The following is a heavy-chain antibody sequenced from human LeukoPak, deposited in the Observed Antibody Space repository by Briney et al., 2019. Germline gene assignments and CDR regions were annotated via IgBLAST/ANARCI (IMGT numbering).Heavy chain of an antibody. V-gene: IGHV3-30*04. CDR2: ISSDGTNK. D-gene: IGHD6-6*01. Sequence: GGSLRLSCAASGFTFSSYTIHWVRQAPGKGLEWVAVISSDGTNKYYADSVKGRFTISRDNSKNTLSLQMNSLSAEDTAVYYCARVVVSSSSDYFDYWGQGTLVTVSS. CDR1: GFTFSSYT. CDR3: ARVVVSSSSDYFDY. J-gene: IGHJ4*02.